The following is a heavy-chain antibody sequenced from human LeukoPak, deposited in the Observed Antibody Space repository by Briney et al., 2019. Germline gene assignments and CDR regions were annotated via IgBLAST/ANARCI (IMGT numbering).Heavy chain of an antibody. CDR2: IKQDGSQK. CDR1: GFTFSSYG. Sequence: GGSLRLSCAASGFTFSSYGMSWVRQVPGKGLEWVANIKQDGSQKYYVDSMKGRFTISRDNAKNSLFLQMSSLRAEDTAVYYCARVGYSSSSIDYWGQGTLVTVSS. D-gene: IGHD6-6*01. J-gene: IGHJ4*02. CDR3: ARVGYSSSSIDY. V-gene: IGHV3-7*01.